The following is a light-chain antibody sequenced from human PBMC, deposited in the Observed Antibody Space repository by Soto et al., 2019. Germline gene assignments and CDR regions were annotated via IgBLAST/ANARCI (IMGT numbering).Light chain of an antibody. Sequence: IVMTQTPATLSLSPGERATLSCRASQSVSSNLAWYQQKPGQAPRLLIYDASTRASGIPARFSGSGSGTEFTLTISSLQSEDFVVYYCQQYTNWRTFGQGTKVDTK. V-gene: IGKV3-15*01. CDR2: DAS. CDR3: QQYTNWRT. J-gene: IGKJ1*01. CDR1: QSVSSN.